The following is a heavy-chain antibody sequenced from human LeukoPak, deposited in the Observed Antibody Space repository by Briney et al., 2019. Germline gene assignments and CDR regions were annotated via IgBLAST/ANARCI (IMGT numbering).Heavy chain of an antibody. V-gene: IGHV1-2*02. CDR1: GYTFTGYY. CDR3: ARDRAYCGGDCYSVLGRYYFDY. D-gene: IGHD2-21*02. CDR2: INPNSGGT. Sequence: ASVKVSCKASGYTFTGYYMHWARQAPGQGLEWMGWINPNSGGTNYAQKFQGRVTMTRDTSISTAYMELSRLRSDDTAVYYCARDRAYCGGDCYSVLGRYYFDYWGQGTLVTVSS. J-gene: IGHJ4*02.